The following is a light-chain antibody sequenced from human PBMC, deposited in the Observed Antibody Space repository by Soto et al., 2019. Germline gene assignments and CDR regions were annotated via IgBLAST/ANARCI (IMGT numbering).Light chain of an antibody. J-gene: IGLJ1*01. CDR3: GSNVGLNTYV. CDR2: RNN. Sequence: QSVLTQPPSASGTPGQRVTISCSGGTSSIGRNYVYWYQQLPGTAPKLVIYRNNQRPSGVPDRFSGSKSGTSASLAIRGLRSEDEAEYQCGSNVGLNTYVFGTGTKLTVL. CDR1: TSSIGRNY. V-gene: IGLV1-47*01.